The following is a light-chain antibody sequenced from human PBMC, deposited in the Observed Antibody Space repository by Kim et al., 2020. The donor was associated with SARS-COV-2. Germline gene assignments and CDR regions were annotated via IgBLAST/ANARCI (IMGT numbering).Light chain of an antibody. CDR3: QHYHNLPLT. J-gene: IGKJ4*01. V-gene: IGKV3D-15*01. CDR2: AAS. CDR1: QTVSNN. Sequence: DIVMTQSPAPLSVSPGERATLSCRASQTVSNNLAWYQQIPGQAPRLLIYAASTRVTDIPARFSGSGSGTDFTLTISGLQSEDFAVYYCQHYHNLPLTFGGGTKVEI.